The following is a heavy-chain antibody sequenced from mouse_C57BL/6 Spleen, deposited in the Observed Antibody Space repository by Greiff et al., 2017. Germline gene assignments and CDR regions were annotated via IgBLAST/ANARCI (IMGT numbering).Heavy chain of an antibody. CDR3: ASGYDGYYVGY. Sequence: VQLKESGPELVKPGASVKMSCKASGYTFTDYNMHWVKQSHGKSLEWIGYINPNNGGTSYNQKFKGKATLTVNKSSSTAYMELRSLTSEDSAVYYCASGYDGYYVGYWGQGTTLTVSS. CDR1: GYTFTDYN. CDR2: INPNNGGT. J-gene: IGHJ2*01. D-gene: IGHD2-3*01. V-gene: IGHV1-22*01.